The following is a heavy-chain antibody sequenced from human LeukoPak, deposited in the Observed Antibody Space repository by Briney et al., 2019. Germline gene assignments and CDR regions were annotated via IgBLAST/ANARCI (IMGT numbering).Heavy chain of an antibody. D-gene: IGHD3-22*01. CDR1: GGSISSTNL. J-gene: IGHJ4*02. CDR2: IYHSGST. Sequence: SGTLSLTCAVSGGSISSTNLWSWVRQPPGKGLEWIGEIYHSGSTNYNPSLKSRVTISVDTSKNQFSLKLSSVTAADTAVYYCARGGSYYYDSSGYYSWGQGTLVTVSS. CDR3: ARGGSYYYDSSGYYS. V-gene: IGHV4-4*02.